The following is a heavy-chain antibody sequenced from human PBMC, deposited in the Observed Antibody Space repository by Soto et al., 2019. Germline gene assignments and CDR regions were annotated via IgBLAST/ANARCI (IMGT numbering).Heavy chain of an antibody. CDR1: GYSFSNYW. J-gene: IGHJ3*02. CDR2: IHPGDFDA. V-gene: IGHV5-51*01. D-gene: IGHD6-6*01. Sequence: PGESLKISCQGSGYSFSNYWIGWVRQMPRKGLEWMGMIHPGDFDARYSPSFQGHFTISADKSIDTTYLQCSSLTAADSAMYYCARQPFDSRSLVPHAFDIWGQGTMVTVSS. CDR3: ARQPFDSRSLVPHAFDI.